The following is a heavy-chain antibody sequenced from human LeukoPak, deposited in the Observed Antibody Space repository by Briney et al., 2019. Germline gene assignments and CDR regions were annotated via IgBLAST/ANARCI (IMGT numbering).Heavy chain of an antibody. D-gene: IGHD3-10*01. J-gene: IGHJ3*02. Sequence: RGSLRLSCAASGFTFSIYSMNCVRQAPGKGLEWVSFIDTSGSYIYYGDSVKGRVPISRDNAKNSLYLQMNGLRAEDTAVYYCARGRSITLLRGVAMSDGFDIWGQGAMVTVSS. CDR3: ARGRSITLLRGVAMSDGFDI. CDR1: GFTFSIYS. V-gene: IGHV3-21*01. CDR2: IDTSGSYI.